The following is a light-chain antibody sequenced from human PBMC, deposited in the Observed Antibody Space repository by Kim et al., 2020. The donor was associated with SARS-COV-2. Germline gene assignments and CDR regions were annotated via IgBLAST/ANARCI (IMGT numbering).Light chain of an antibody. V-gene: IGKV3-15*01. CDR1: QSINNN. J-gene: IGKJ4*01. Sequence: GSPGERATLSCRASQSINNNLAWYQQKPGQSPRLLIYDASTGASGIPARFSGSGSGTEFALSISSLQSEDFAVYYCQQYNNWPLTFGGGTKLEI. CDR3: QQYNNWPLT. CDR2: DAS.